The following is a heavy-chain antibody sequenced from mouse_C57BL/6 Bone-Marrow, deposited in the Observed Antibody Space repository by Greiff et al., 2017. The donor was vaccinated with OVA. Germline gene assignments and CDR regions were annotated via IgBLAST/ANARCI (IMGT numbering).Heavy chain of an antibody. CDR2: IWSGGST. CDR3: AIKGFITTVPYYAMDY. V-gene: IGHV2-2*01. D-gene: IGHD1-1*01. J-gene: IGHJ4*01. Sequence: QVQLKQSGPGLVQPSQSLSITCTVSGFSLTSYGVHWVRPSPGKGLEWLGVIWSGGSTDYNAAFISRLSISKDNSKSQVFFKMNSLQADDTAIYYCAIKGFITTVPYYAMDYWGQGTSVTVSS. CDR1: GFSLTSYG.